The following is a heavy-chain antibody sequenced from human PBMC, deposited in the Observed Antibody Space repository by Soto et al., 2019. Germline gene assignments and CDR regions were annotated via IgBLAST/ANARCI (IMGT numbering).Heavy chain of an antibody. CDR2: IIPIFGTA. Sequence: SVKVSCKASGGTFSSYAISWVRQAPGQGLEWMGGIIPIFGTANYAQKFQGRVTITADKSTSTAYMELSSLRSEDTAVYYCARDHSYDTVTTAHLCYWGQGTLVTVSS. V-gene: IGHV1-69*06. J-gene: IGHJ4*02. D-gene: IGHD4-4*01. CDR3: ARDHSYDTVTTAHLCY. CDR1: GGTFSSYA.